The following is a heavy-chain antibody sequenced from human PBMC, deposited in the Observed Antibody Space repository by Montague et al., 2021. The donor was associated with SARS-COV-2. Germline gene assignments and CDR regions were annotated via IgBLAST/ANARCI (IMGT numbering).Heavy chain of an antibody. CDR1: GYSISSGYY. CDR2: IYHSGST. Sequence: SETLSLTPIVSGYSISSGYYWGWMRQPPGKGLEWIGSIYHSGSTYYNPSLKSRVAISIDTSKNQFSLNLSSVTAADTAVYYCARVLAVDYGDARDVFDIWGQGTMVTVSS. D-gene: IGHD4-17*01. V-gene: IGHV4-38-2*02. CDR3: ARVLAVDYGDARDVFDI. J-gene: IGHJ3*02.